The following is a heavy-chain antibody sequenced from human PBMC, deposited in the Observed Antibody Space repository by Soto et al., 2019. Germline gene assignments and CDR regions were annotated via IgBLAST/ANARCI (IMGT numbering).Heavy chain of an antibody. CDR3: ARVPDSSLGTMDV. V-gene: IGHV5-51*01. D-gene: IGHD6-19*01. J-gene: IGHJ6*02. CDR1: GYSFTTYW. CDR2: MFPGDSDT. Sequence: GECLKISGKGSGYSFTTYWIGWGRQLPGQGLEWMGVMFPGDSDTRYSPSFQGQVTMSADPSTNTAYLEWSSLKAADSAMYYCARVPDSSLGTMDVWGQGTTVTVSS.